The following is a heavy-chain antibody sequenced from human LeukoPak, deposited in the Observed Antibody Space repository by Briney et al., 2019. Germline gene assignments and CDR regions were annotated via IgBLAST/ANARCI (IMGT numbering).Heavy chain of an antibody. Sequence: PVRTLRPSCAPSGFTFTTYTTRWVSQAPGERLEWGSGISVSGGSTYYADPVKGRFTIPRDNSKNTPYLNMNSLGAGEPARFSCSKGGPPRDYFFDYWGQGSRVTVS. CDR2: ISVSGGST. D-gene: IGHD3-10*01. CDR1: GFTFTTYT. V-gene: IGHV3-23*01. J-gene: IGHJ4*02. CDR3: SKGGPPRDYFFDY.